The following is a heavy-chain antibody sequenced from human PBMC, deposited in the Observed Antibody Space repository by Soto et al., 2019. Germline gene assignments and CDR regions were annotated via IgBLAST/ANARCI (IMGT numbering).Heavy chain of an antibody. J-gene: IGHJ6*02. CDR1: GGTFSSYA. CDR2: INPSGGST. CDR3: AFARVSDGEDYYYGMDV. V-gene: IGHV1-46*01. D-gene: IGHD2-21*01. Sequence: ASVKVSCKASGGTFSSYAISWVRQAPGQGLEWMGIINPSGGSTSYAQKFQGRVTMTRDTSTSTVYMELSSLRSEDTAVYYCAFARVSDGEDYYYGMDVWGQGTTVTVSS.